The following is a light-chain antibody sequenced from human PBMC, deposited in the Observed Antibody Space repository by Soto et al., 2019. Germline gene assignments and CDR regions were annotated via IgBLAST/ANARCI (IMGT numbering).Light chain of an antibody. J-gene: IGKJ4*01. V-gene: IGKV3-15*01. CDR1: QSVSSN. CDR3: QPYNNWPLT. CDR2: GAS. Sequence: EIVVTQSPATLSVSPGERATLSCRASQSVSSNLAWYQQKPGQAPRLLIYGASTRATGVPARFSGSRSGPEFTLTINSLQSEDFAIYYCQPYNNWPLTFGGGTKVDIK.